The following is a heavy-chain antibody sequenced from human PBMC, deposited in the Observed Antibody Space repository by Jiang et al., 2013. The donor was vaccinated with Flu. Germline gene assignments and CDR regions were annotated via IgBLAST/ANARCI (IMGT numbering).Heavy chain of an antibody. D-gene: IGHD4-17*01. V-gene: IGHV5-51*01. CDR3: ARRRDGDYPFDY. Sequence: GAEVKKPGDSLKISCKGSGYTFTNYWIGWVRQMPGKGLEWMGIIYPGDSDTRYSPSFQGQVAISADKSFSTAYLQWSSLKASDTAIFYCARRRDGDYPFDYWGQGTLVTVSS. CDR2: IYPGDSDT. J-gene: IGHJ4*02. CDR1: GYTFTNYW.